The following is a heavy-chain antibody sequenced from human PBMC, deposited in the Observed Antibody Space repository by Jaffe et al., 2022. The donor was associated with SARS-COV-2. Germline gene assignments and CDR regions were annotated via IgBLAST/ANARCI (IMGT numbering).Heavy chain of an antibody. V-gene: IGHV3-15*01. J-gene: IGHJ4*02. CDR3: TTTPTSTATYYYDSSGYYY. CDR2: IKSKTDGGTT. Sequence: EVQLVESGGGLVKPGGSLRLSCAASGFTFSNAWMSWVRQAPGKGLEWVGRIKSKTDGGTTDYAAPVKGRFTISRDDSKNTLYLQMNSLKTEDTAVYYCTTTPTSTATYYYDSSGYYYWGQGTLVTVSS. D-gene: IGHD3-22*01. CDR1: GFTFSNAW.